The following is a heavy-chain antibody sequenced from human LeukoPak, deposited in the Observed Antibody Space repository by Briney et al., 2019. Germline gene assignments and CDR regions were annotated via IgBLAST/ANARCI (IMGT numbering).Heavy chain of an antibody. CDR1: GDSISSYY. CDR3: ARDRYSGYDYYYYYMDV. Sequence: SETLSLTCSVSGDSISSYYWSWIRQSPGKGLEWIGYVHYSGSSNNNPSLKSRVTMSVDTSKNQFSLKLSSVTAADTAVYYCARDRYSGYDYYYYYMDVWGKGTTVTVSS. J-gene: IGHJ6*03. CDR2: VHYSGSS. V-gene: IGHV4-59*01. D-gene: IGHD5-12*01.